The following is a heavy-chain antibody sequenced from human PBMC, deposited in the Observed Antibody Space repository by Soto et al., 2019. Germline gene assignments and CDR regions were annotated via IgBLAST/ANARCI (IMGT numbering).Heavy chain of an antibody. V-gene: IGHV1-8*01. CDR2: MNPNSGNT. CDR1: GYTFSSYD. Sequence: QVQLVQSGAELKKPGASVKVSCKASGYTFSSYDLNWVRQATGQGLEWMGWMNPNSGNTGYAQKFQGRVTMSRNTSISTAYMELRSLRSDDTAVYYCARGTRTHEYWGQGTLVTVSS. CDR3: ARGTRTHEY. J-gene: IGHJ4*02. D-gene: IGHD1-1*01.